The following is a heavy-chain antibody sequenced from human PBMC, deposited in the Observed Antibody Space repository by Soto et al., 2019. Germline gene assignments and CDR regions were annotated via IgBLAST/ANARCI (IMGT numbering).Heavy chain of an antibody. Sequence: QVQLVESGGGLVKPGGSLRLSCAASGFTFSDYYIHWIRQAPGKGLEWVSYISTSGRTIYYADSVKGRFTISRDNAKNSLYLKMNSLRAEDTAVYYCARSITGWAFDIWGQGTMVTVSS. D-gene: IGHD3-10*01. CDR2: ISTSGRTI. V-gene: IGHV3-11*01. J-gene: IGHJ3*02. CDR3: ARSITGWAFDI. CDR1: GFTFSDYY.